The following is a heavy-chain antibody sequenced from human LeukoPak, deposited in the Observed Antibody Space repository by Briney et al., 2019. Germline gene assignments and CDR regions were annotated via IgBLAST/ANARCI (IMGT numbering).Heavy chain of an antibody. D-gene: IGHD6-13*01. CDR2: IKSKTDGGTT. Sequence: GGSLRLSCAASGFTFSNAWMSWVRQAPGKGLEWVGRIKSKTDGGTTDYAAPVKGRFTISRDDSKNTLYLQMNSLKTEDTAVYYCTTVTIAAAVTAFDYWGQGTLVTVSS. V-gene: IGHV3-15*01. CDR1: GFTFSNAW. CDR3: TTVTIAAAVTAFDY. J-gene: IGHJ4*02.